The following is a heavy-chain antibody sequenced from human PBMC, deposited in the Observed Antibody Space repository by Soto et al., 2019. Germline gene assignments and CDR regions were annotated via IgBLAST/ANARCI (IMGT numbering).Heavy chain of an antibody. CDR1: GGTFSSYA. Sequence: SVKVSCKASGGTFSSYAISWVRQAPGQGLEWMGGIIPIFGTANYAQKFQGRVTITADESTSTAYMELSSLRSDDTAVYYCARTIAAAGNDAFDIWGQGTMVTVSS. CDR2: IIPIFGTA. D-gene: IGHD6-13*01. V-gene: IGHV1-69*13. J-gene: IGHJ3*02. CDR3: ARTIAAAGNDAFDI.